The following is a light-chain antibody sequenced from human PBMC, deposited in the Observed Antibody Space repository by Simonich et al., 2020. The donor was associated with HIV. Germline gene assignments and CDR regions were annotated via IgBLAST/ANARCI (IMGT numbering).Light chain of an antibody. V-gene: IGKV1-39*01. Sequence: DIQMTQSPSSLSASVGDRVTTTCRESQSISTWLAWYQQKPGKAHKLLIYKASSLEIGVPSRFSGSGSGTDFTLTISSLQPEDFATYYCQQSFSTPLTFGGGTKVEIK. CDR3: QQSFSTPLT. J-gene: IGKJ4*01. CDR1: QSISTW. CDR2: KAS.